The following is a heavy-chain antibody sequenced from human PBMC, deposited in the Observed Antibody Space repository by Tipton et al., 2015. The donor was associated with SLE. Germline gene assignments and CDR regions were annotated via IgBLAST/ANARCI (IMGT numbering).Heavy chain of an antibody. D-gene: IGHD3-22*01. V-gene: IGHV4-61*09. J-gene: IGHJ4*02. Sequence: TLSLTCTVSGASISSGSYCWSWIRQPAGKGLEWVGQIYSSGTTKDNPSLRSRLTISADTSKSQFSLKLTSVTAADTAMYFCAAYDSNGYYSPAAFEYWGQGILVIVSS. CDR2: IYSSGTT. CDR1: GASISSGSYC. CDR3: AAYDSNGYYSPAAFEY.